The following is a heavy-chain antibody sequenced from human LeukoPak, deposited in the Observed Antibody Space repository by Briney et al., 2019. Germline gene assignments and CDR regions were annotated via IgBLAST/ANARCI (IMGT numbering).Heavy chain of an antibody. CDR2: INPSGGST. CDR1: GYTFTSYY. CDR3: ARASPSSGWPSISFDY. J-gene: IGHJ4*02. D-gene: IGHD6-19*01. V-gene: IGHV1-46*01. Sequence: TGGSLRLSCAASGYTFTSYYMHWVRQAPGQGLEWMGIINPSGGSTSYAQKFQGRVTMTRDMSTSTVYMELSSLRSEDTAVYYCARASPSSGWPSISFDYWGQGTLVTVSS.